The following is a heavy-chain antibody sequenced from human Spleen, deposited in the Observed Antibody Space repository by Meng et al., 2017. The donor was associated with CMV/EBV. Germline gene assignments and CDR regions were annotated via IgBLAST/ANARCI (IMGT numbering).Heavy chain of an antibody. J-gene: IGHJ6*02. V-gene: IGHV1-2*02. CDR3: ARHITTIFSLGVYYYGMDV. Sequence: ASVKVSCKTSGYTFAGYYMHWLRQAPGQGLEWMGWINPNTGGTNYAQKFQGRVTITTDKSTSTAYMELSSLRSEDTAVYYCARHITTIFSLGVYYYGMDVWGQGTTVTVSS. D-gene: IGHD3-3*01. CDR1: GYTFAGYY. CDR2: INPNTGGT.